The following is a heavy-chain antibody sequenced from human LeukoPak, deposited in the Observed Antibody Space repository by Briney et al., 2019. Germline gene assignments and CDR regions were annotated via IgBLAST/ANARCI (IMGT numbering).Heavy chain of an antibody. Sequence: SETLSLTCAVSGGSISSGGYSWSWIRQPPGKGLEWIGYIYHSGSTYYNPSLKSRVTISVDRSKNQFSLKLSSVTAADTAVYYCARSAGYYDSSGYDYWGQGTLVTVSS. V-gene: IGHV4-30-2*01. J-gene: IGHJ4*02. CDR2: IYHSGST. CDR3: ARSAGYYDSSGYDY. D-gene: IGHD3-22*01. CDR1: GGSISSGGYS.